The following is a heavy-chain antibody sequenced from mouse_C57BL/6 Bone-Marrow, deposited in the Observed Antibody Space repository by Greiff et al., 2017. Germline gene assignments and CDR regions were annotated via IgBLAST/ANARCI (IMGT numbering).Heavy chain of an antibody. J-gene: IGHJ2*01. D-gene: IGHD1-1*01. CDR2: ISSGGSYT. V-gene: IGHV5-6*01. CDR1: GFTFSSYG. Sequence: EVKLVESGGDLVKPGGSLKLSCAASGFTFSSYGMSWVRQTPDKRLEWVATISSGGSYTYYPDSVKGRFTISRDNAKNTLYLQMSSLKSEDTAMYYCARQPIYYYGSSYLDYWGQGTTRTVSS. CDR3: ARQPIYYYGSSYLDY.